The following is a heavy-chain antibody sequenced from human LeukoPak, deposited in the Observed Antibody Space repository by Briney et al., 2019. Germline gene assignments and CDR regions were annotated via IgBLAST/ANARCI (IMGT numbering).Heavy chain of an antibody. CDR1: GYSFTSYW. Sequence: GESLKISCKGSGYSFTSYWIGWVRQMPGKGLEWMGIIYPDDSDTRYSPSFQGQVTISADKSISTAYLQWSSLKASDTAMYYCARRAYCSGGGCYVPPFDIWGQGTMVTVSS. D-gene: IGHD2-15*01. J-gene: IGHJ3*02. CDR2: IYPDDSDT. CDR3: ARRAYCSGGGCYVPPFDI. V-gene: IGHV5-51*01.